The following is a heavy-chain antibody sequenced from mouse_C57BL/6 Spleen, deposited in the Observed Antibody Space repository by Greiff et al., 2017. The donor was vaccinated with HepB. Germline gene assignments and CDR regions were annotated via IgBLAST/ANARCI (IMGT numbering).Heavy chain of an antibody. CDR2: IYPGDGDT. CDR3: ARSGLYDYDDGFDY. CDR1: GYAFSSSW. V-gene: IGHV1-82*01. Sequence: VQLQQSGPELVKPGASVKISCKASGYAFSSSWMNWVKQRPGKGLEWIGRIYPGDGDTNYNGKFKGKATLTADKSSSTAYMQLSSLTSEDSAVYCCARSGLYDYDDGFDYWGQGTTLTVSS. D-gene: IGHD2-4*01. J-gene: IGHJ2*01.